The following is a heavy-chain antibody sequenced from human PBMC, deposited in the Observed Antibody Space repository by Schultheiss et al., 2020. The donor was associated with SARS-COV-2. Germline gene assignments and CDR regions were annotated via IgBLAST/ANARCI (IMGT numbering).Heavy chain of an antibody. V-gene: IGHV1-18*01. J-gene: IGHJ5*02. D-gene: IGHD3-22*01. Sequence: ASVKVSCKAAGFTFTSYGISWVRQAPGQGLEWMGWMNPNSGGTNYAQKFQGRVTMTTDTSTSTAYMELSSLRSEDTAVYYCARGGQWLLLLTGYWFDPWGQGTLVTVSS. CDR1: GFTFTSYG. CDR3: ARGGQWLLLLTGYWFDP. CDR2: MNPNSGGT.